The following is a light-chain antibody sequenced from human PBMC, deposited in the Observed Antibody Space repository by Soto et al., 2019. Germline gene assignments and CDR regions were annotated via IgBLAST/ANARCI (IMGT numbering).Light chain of an antibody. Sequence: DIQMTQSPSSLSASVGDRVTITCRASQGISSGLAWYQQKQGKAPKLLIYKASTLQSGVPSRFSGSGSGTEFTLAISSLQPDDSATYYCQQYNDNWTFGQGTKV. CDR3: QQYNDNWT. CDR1: QGISSG. J-gene: IGKJ1*01. CDR2: KAS. V-gene: IGKV1-5*03.